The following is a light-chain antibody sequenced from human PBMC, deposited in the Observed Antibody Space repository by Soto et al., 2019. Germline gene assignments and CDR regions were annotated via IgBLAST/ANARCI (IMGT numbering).Light chain of an antibody. CDR3: HQYHSYPWT. V-gene: IGKV1-5*01. CDR2: DAS. CDR1: QSITTW. Sequence: DIQMTQSPSTLSAAVGDRVTITCRASQSITTWLAWYQQKPGKAPKVLIYDASRLQSGVTSRFSGSGSGTEFTLTIISLQPDDFATYYCHQYHSYPWTFGQGTKVEI. J-gene: IGKJ1*01.